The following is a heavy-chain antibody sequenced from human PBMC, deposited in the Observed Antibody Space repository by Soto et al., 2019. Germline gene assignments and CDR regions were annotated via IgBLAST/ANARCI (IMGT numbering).Heavy chain of an antibody. D-gene: IGHD6-19*01. CDR3: VKDGSSGWPYYYGLDV. Sequence: QVQLVESGGGGVQPGSSLRLSCAASGFTFSSYGIHWVRQAPGKGLEWVAVISYDGRNQYYADSVKGRFTISRDNSKNTLYLQMSSLRAEDTAVYYCVKDGSSGWPYYYGLDVWGQGTTVTVSS. CDR1: GFTFSSYG. V-gene: IGHV3-30*18. J-gene: IGHJ6*02. CDR2: ISYDGRNQ.